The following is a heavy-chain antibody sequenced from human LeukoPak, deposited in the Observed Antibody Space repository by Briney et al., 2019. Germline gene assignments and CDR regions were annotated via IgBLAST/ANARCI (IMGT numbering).Heavy chain of an antibody. D-gene: IGHD3-22*01. CDR2: INPDSGDT. J-gene: IGHJ4*02. Sequence: TSVTVSCKASGYTFTGYYIHWVRQAPGQGLEWMGRINPDSGDTNYAQKFQGRVSMTRDTSITTAYMELSRLRSEDTAVYYCARADSKDYWGQGTLVTVSS. CDR3: ARADSKDY. V-gene: IGHV1-2*06. CDR1: GYTFTGYY.